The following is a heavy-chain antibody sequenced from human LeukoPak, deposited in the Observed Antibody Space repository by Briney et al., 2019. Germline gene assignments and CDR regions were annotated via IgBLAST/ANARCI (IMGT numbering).Heavy chain of an antibody. CDR1: GFTFSNFR. CDR2: ISHDESTK. D-gene: IGHD1-1*01. V-gene: IGHV3-33*06. J-gene: IGHJ5*01. Sequence: HAGGSLTLSCAASGFTFSNFRLHWLRQAPGKGLEWVANISHDESTKNYADSVKGRFTISRDNSKNTLYLQMNSLRVDDTAVYYCAKDQGMRQLWNWFDSCGQGTLVTVSS. CDR3: AKDQGMRQLWNWFDS.